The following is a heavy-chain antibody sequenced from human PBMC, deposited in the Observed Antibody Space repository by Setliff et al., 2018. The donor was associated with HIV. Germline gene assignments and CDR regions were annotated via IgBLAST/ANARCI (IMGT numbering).Heavy chain of an antibody. J-gene: IGHJ4*02. CDR2: IFDSGTT. V-gene: IGHV4-59*08. CDR3: ARQGGYNSPLMV. CDR1: GGSITSYY. D-gene: IGHD3-10*01. Sequence: LSLTCTVSGGSITSYYWNWIRQSPGKGLEWIGYIFDSGTTKYNPSVTSRVTISVDASKNQFFLQLISVTAADTAVYYCARQGGYNSPLMVWGQGKLVTVSS.